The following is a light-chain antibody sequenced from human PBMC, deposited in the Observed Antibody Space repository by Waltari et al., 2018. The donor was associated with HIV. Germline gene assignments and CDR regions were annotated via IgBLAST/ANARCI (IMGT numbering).Light chain of an antibody. Sequence: EAVLTQSPGTVSVAPGEGATLSCRTSQSIGNNLVWYQMKPGQAPRLVIYDSSTRATGIPVRFSGSGSGTEFTLTISSLQSEDFAVYFCQQYNNWPRTFGQGTKVEI. CDR1: QSIGNN. V-gene: IGKV3-15*01. CDR3: QQYNNWPRT. CDR2: DSS. J-gene: IGKJ1*01.